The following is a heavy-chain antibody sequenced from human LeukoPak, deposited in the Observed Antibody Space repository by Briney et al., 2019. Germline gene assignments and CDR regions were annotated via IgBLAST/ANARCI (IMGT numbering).Heavy chain of an antibody. CDR3: ARGLGRSYYDSSGPWFDP. D-gene: IGHD3-22*01. CDR2: IYYSGST. CDR1: GGSISSSSYY. Sequence: SETLSLTCTVSGGSISSSSYYWGWIRQPPGKGLEWIGSIYYSGSTNYNPSLKSRVTISVDTSKNQFSLKLSSVTAADTAVYYCARGLGRSYYDSSGPWFDPWGQGTLVTVSS. V-gene: IGHV4-39*07. J-gene: IGHJ5*02.